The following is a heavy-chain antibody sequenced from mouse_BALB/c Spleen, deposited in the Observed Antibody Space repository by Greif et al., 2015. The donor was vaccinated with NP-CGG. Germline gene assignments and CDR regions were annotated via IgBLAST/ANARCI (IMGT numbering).Heavy chain of an antibody. Sequence: LQESGSELVRPGASVKLSCKASGYTFTSYWMHWVKQRPGQGLEWIGNTYPGSGSTNYDEKFKSKATLTVDTSSSTAYMQLSSLTSEVSAIYYCTRVYYYGSSYLYAMDYWGQGTSVTVSS. CDR1: GYTFTSYW. J-gene: IGHJ4*01. CDR2: TYPGSGST. D-gene: IGHD1-1*01. V-gene: IGHV1S22*01. CDR3: TRVYYYGSSYLYAMDY.